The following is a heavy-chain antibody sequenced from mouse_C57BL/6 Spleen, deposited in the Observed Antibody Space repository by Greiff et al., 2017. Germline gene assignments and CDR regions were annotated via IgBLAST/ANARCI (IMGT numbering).Heavy chain of an antibody. CDR3: TRGRLGRFDY. CDR2: IDPETGGT. CDR1: GYTFTDYE. Sequence: VQLQQSGAELVRPGASVTLSCKASGYTFTDYEMHWVKQTPVHGLEWIGAIDPETGGTAYNQKFKGKAILTADKSSSTAYLERRSLTSEDSAVYYCTRGRLGRFDYWGQGTTLTVSS. D-gene: IGHD4-1*01. J-gene: IGHJ2*01. V-gene: IGHV1-15*01.